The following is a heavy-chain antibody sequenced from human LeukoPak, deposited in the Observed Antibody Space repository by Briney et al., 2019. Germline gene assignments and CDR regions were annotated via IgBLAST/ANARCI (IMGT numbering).Heavy chain of an antibody. Sequence: GGSLRLSCAASGFTFSSYWMNWVRQAPGKGLEWVANIKQDGSEKYYVDAVKGRFTISRDNAKNSLYLQMNSLRADDTAVYYWAREGLDFFYNWGQGTLVTVSS. J-gene: IGHJ4*02. V-gene: IGHV3-7*01. CDR3: AREGLDFFYN. CDR2: IKQDGSEK. CDR1: GFTFSSYW.